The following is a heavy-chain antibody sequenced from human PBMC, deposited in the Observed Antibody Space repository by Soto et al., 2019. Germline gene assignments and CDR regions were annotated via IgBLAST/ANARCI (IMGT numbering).Heavy chain of an antibody. V-gene: IGHV6-1*01. Sequence: SQTLSLTCAISGDSVSSNSAAWNWIRQSPSRGLEWLGRTYYRSKWYNDYAVSVKSRITINPDTSKNQFSLQLNSVTPEDTAVYYCARGGAAAGNYYYYGMDVWGQGTTVTVLL. D-gene: IGHD6-13*01. CDR3: ARGGAAAGNYYYYGMDV. CDR1: GDSVSSNSAA. CDR2: TYYRSKWYN. J-gene: IGHJ6*02.